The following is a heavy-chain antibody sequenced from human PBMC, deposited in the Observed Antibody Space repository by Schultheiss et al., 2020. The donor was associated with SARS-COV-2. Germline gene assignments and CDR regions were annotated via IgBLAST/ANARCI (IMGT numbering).Heavy chain of an antibody. V-gene: IGHV3-33*08. Sequence: GGSLRLSCAASGFTFSSYGMHWVRQAPGKGLEWVAVIWYDGSNKYYADSVKGRFTISRDNAKNSLYLQMNSLRAEDTAVYYCARDSRDSNPTDYWGQGTLVTVSS. CDR1: GFTFSSYG. J-gene: IGHJ4*02. CDR3: ARDSRDSNPTDY. D-gene: IGHD4-11*01. CDR2: IWYDGSNK.